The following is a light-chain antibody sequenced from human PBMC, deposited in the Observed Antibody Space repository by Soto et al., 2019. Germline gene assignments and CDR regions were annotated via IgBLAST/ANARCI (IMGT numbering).Light chain of an antibody. V-gene: IGLV2-14*01. Sequence: QSALTQPASVSGSPGQSITISCAGTSSDVGGYNSVSWYQHHPGKAPKLIIYEVTNRPSGVSNRFSGSKSGNTASLIISGLQAEDEADYHCSSYTSVNTYVFGTGTKLTVL. CDR2: EVT. CDR1: SSDVGGYNS. J-gene: IGLJ1*01. CDR3: SSYTSVNTYV.